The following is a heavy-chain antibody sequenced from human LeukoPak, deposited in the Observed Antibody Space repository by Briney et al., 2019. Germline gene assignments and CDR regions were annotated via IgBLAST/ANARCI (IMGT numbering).Heavy chain of an antibody. Sequence: ASAKVSCKASGYTFTGYYMHWVRQAPGQGLEWMGWINPNSGGTNYAQKFQGRVTMTRDTSISTAYMELSRLRSGDTAVYYCARDSGERGSGSYLIAYWGQGTLVTVSS. CDR2: INPNSGGT. V-gene: IGHV1-2*02. D-gene: IGHD3-10*01. CDR3: ARDSGERGSGSYLIAY. J-gene: IGHJ4*02. CDR1: GYTFTGYY.